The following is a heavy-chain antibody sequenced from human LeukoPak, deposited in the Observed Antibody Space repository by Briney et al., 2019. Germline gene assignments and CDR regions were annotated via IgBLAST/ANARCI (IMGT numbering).Heavy chain of an antibody. CDR3: AKDARSFGGTYFDC. CDR1: GFTLSSYS. Sequence: QPGGSLRLSCVASGFTLSSYSMSWVRQAPGKGLEWVSAMSATDTGMWYADSVKGRFTISRDTSGTTLYLQMNSLRAEDTAIYYCAKDARSFGGTYFDCWGQGIQVTVSS. D-gene: IGHD4-23*01. CDR2: MSATDTGM. V-gene: IGHV3-23*01. J-gene: IGHJ4*02.